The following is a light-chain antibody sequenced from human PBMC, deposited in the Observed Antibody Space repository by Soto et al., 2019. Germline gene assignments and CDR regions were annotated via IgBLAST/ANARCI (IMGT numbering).Light chain of an antibody. J-gene: IGLJ2*01. CDR2: DVS. Sequence: QSVLTQPASVSGSPGQSITISCTGTNSDVGGYNYVSWSQQHPGKAPKLMIYDVSNRPSGVSNRFSGSKSGNTASLTISGLQAEDEADYYCSSYTSSSTLVFGGGTKLTVL. CDR3: SSYTSSSTLV. CDR1: NSDVGGYNY. V-gene: IGLV2-14*01.